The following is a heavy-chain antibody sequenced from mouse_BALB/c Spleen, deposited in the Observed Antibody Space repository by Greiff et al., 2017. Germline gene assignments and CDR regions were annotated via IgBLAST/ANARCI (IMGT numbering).Heavy chain of an antibody. CDR3: ARGDTTAGFAY. V-gene: IGHV5-6-3*01. J-gene: IGHJ3*01. Sequence: EVMLVESGGGLVQPGGSLKLSCAASGFTFSSYGMSWVRQTPDKRLELVATINSNGGSTYYPDSVKGRFTISRDNAKNTLYLQMSSLKSEDTAMYYCARGDTTAGFAYWGQGTLVTVSA. D-gene: IGHD1-2*01. CDR2: INSNGGST. CDR1: GFTFSSYG.